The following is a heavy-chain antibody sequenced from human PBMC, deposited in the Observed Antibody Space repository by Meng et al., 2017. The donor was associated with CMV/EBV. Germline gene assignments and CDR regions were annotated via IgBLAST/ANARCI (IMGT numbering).Heavy chain of an antibody. Sequence: GESLKISCAASGCTFSDYYMSWIRQAPGKGLEWVSYIRSSGSTIYYADSVKGRFTISRDNAKNSLYLQMNSLRAEDTAVYYCARRMAARLLSSRYYYGMDVWGQGTTVTVSS. CDR3: ARRMAARLLSSRYYYGMDV. D-gene: IGHD6-6*01. CDR1: GCTFSDYY. J-gene: IGHJ6*02. CDR2: IRSSGSTI. V-gene: IGHV3-11*01.